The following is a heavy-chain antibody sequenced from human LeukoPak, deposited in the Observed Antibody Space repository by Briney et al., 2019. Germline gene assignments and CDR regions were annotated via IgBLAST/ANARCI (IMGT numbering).Heavy chain of an antibody. CDR3: ARDRGYTYGHPFDY. D-gene: IGHD5-18*01. V-gene: IGHV3-33*01. Sequence: PGGSLRLSCAASGFTFSNYGMHWVRQAPGKGLEWVTLIWSDGSNKYYVDSVKGRSTISRDNSKNTLYLQMNSLRAEDTAVYYCARDRGYTYGHPFDYWGQGTLVTVYS. CDR1: GFTFSNYG. J-gene: IGHJ4*02. CDR2: IWSDGSNK.